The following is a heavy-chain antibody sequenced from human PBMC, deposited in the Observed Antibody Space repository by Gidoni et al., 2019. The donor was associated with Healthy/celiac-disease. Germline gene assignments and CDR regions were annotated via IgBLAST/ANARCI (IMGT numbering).Heavy chain of an antibody. J-gene: IGHJ5*02. Sequence: QLQLQASGSGLVTPSPTLSLTCAVSGGSISSGGYSWSWIRQPPGKGLEWIGYIYHSGSTYYNPSLKSRVTISVDRSKNQFSLKLRSVTAADTAVYYCARVEYYYGSGSSWFDPWGQGTLVTVSS. CDR1: GGSISSGGYS. CDR2: IYHSGST. V-gene: IGHV4-30-2*01. D-gene: IGHD3-10*01. CDR3: ARVEYYYGSGSSWFDP.